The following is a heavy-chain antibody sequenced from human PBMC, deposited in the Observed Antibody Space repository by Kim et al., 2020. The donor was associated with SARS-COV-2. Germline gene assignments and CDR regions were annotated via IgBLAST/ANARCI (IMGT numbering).Heavy chain of an antibody. J-gene: IGHJ6*02. CDR2: IIPIFGTA. D-gene: IGHD2-2*01. CDR3: ARDRVVVVPAATYGMDV. V-gene: IGHV1-69*13. Sequence: SVKVSCKASGGTFSSYAISWVRQAPGQGLEWMGGIIPIFGTANYAQKFQGRVTITADESTSTAYMELSSLRSEDTAVYYCARDRVVVVPAATYGMDVWGQGTTVTVSS. CDR1: GGTFSSYA.